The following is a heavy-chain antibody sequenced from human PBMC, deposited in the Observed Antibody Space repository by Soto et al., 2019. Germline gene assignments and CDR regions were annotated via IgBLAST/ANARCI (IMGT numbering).Heavy chain of an antibody. Sequence: SETLSLTCAVYGGSFSGYYWSWIRQPPGKGLEWIGEINHSGSTNYNPSLKSRVTISVDTSKNQFSLKLSSVTAADTAVYYCASVRVRYSSSRETYYYYYGMDVWGQGTTVTLSS. J-gene: IGHJ6*02. V-gene: IGHV4-34*01. CDR2: INHSGST. D-gene: IGHD6-6*01. CDR3: ASVRVRYSSSRETYYYYYGMDV. CDR1: GGSFSGYY.